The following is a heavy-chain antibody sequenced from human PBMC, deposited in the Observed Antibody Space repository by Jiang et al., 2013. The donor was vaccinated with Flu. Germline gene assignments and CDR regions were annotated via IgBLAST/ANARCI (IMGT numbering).Heavy chain of an antibody. CDR3: ARDGMECSGGSCYSGWFDP. CDR1: GYTFTSYY. CDR2: INPSGGST. Sequence: ASGYTFTSYYMHWVRQAPGQGLEWMGIINPSGGSTSYAQKFQGRVTMTRDTSTSTVYMELSSLRSEDTAVYYCARDGMECSGGSCYSGWFDPWGQGTLVTVSS. V-gene: IGHV1-46*01. D-gene: IGHD2-15*01. J-gene: IGHJ5*02.